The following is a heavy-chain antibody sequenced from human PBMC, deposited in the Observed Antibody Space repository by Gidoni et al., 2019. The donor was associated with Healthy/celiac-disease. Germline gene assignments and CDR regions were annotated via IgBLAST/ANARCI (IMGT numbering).Heavy chain of an antibody. Sequence: EVQLVESGGGLVKPGGSLRLSCAASGFTFSNAWMNWVRQVPGKGLEWVGRIKSKTDGRTTDYAAPVKGRFTISRDDSKNTLYLQMNSLKTEDTAVYYCTTAYYDFWSGYGWGQGTLVTVSS. V-gene: IGHV3-15*07. CDR2: IKSKTDGRTT. CDR1: GFTFSNAW. J-gene: IGHJ4*02. D-gene: IGHD3-3*01. CDR3: TTAYYDFWSGYG.